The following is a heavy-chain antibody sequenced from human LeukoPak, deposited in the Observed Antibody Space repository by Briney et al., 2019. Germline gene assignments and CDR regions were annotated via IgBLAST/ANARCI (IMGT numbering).Heavy chain of an antibody. CDR3: ARAFARGSYYYYGMDV. CDR2: INHSGST. V-gene: IGHV4-34*01. J-gene: IGHJ6*04. CDR1: GGSFSGYY. Sequence: SETLSLTCAVYGGSFSGYYWSWIRQPPGKGLEWIGEINHSGSTNYSPSLKSRVTISVDTSKNQFSLKLSSVTAADTAVYYCARAFARGSYYYYGMDVWGKGTTVTVSS. D-gene: IGHD2/OR15-2a*01.